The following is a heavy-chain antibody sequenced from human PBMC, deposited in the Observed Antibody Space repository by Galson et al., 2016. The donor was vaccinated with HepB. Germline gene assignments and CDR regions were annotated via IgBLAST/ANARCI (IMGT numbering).Heavy chain of an antibody. J-gene: IGHJ6*02. CDR1: GFSFTEYG. CDR2: IYFNGRDI. Sequence: SLRLSCAASGFSFTEYGMHWVRQAPGKGWEWLAVIYFNGRDIYYADSVKGRFTISRDNSKNTLYLQMNSLRAKDTAVYYCARARPLRARNSMDVWGQGPTVTVSS. CDR3: ARARPLRARNSMDV. V-gene: IGHV3-33*01. D-gene: IGHD3-10*01.